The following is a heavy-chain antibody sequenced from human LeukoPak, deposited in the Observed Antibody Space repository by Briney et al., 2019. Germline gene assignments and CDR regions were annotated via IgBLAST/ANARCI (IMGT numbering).Heavy chain of an antibody. Sequence: PSVKVSCKASVGTFSSYAISWVRQSPGQGLEWMGGMIPIFGTGNYAQKSHGRVTITAHKSTSTAYIELISRRSGDTAVVYCAGWRYYDFWSGYQGPYYMDVWGKGPTLTLSS. J-gene: IGHJ6*03. CDR1: VGTFSSYA. D-gene: IGHD3-3*01. CDR2: MIPIFGTG. CDR3: AGWRYYDFWSGYQGPYYMDV. V-gene: IGHV1-69*06.